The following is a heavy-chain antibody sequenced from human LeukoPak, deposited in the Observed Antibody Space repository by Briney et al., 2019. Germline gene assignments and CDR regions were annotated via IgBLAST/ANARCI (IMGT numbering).Heavy chain of an antibody. J-gene: IGHJ3*02. CDR3: ARIEPMYYDILTGPGAFDI. V-gene: IGHV3-48*01. CDR1: GFTFSSYS. CDR2: ISSSSSTI. D-gene: IGHD3-9*01. Sequence: GGFLRLSCAASGFTFSSYSMNWVRQAPGKGLEWVSYISSSSSTIYYADSVKGRSTISRDNAKNSLYLQMNSLRAEDTAVYYCARIEPMYYDILTGPGAFDIWGQGTMVTVSS.